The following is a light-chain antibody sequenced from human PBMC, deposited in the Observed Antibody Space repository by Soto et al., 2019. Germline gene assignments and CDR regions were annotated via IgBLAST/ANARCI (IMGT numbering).Light chain of an antibody. V-gene: IGLV2-14*01. J-gene: IGLJ3*02. CDR2: EVS. CDR3: SSYTSSNTWV. CDR1: SSDIGGYNY. Sequence: QSALTQPASVSGSPGQSITISCTGTSSDIGGYNYVSWYQQHPGKAPKLMIYEVSNRPSGVSNRFSGCKSGNTASLTISGLQAEDEADYYCSSYTSSNTWVFGGGTKVTVL.